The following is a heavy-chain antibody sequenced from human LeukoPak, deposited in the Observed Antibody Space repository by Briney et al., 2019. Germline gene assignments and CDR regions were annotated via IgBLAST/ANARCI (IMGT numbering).Heavy chain of an antibody. CDR1: GGSFSGYS. V-gene: IGHV4-34*01. CDR2: INHSGGT. CDR3: ARGQSPSSWHTPFGS. D-gene: IGHD6-13*01. J-gene: IGHJ4*02. Sequence: PSETLSLTCAVYGGSFSGYSWNWIRQPPVKGLEWIGEINHSGGTNYNPSLKSRVTISVDTSKKQFSLKLSSVTAADTAVYYCARGQSPSSWHTPFGSWGQGTLVTVSS.